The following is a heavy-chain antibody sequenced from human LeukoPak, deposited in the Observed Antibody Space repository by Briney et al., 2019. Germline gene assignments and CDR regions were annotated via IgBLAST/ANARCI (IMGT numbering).Heavy chain of an antibody. J-gene: IGHJ6*03. CDR3: ARIQYQLLVNCYYYYMDV. Sequence: ASVKVSCKASGYTFTSYDINWVRQATGQGLEWMGWMNPNSGNTGYAQKFQGRVTITRNTSISTAYMELSSLRSEDTAVYYCARIQYQLLVNCYYYYMDVWGKGTTVTVSS. D-gene: IGHD2-2*01. CDR1: GYTFTSYD. CDR2: MNPNSGNT. V-gene: IGHV1-8*03.